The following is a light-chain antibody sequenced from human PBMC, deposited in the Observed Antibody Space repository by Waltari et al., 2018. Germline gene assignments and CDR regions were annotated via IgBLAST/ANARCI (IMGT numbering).Light chain of an antibody. CDR2: SAS. V-gene: IGKV1-8*01. CDR3: QQYYSYPRT. CDR1: QGISTY. J-gene: IGKJ1*01. Sequence: AIRMTQSPSSLSASTGYRVTITCRASQGISTYLAWYQQKPGEAPKLLMYSASTLQSGVPSRFSGSGSGTDFTLTISCLQSEDFATYYCQQYYSYPRTFGPGTKVEV.